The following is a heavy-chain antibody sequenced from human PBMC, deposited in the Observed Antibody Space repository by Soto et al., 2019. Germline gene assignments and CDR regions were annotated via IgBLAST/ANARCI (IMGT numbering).Heavy chain of an antibody. J-gene: IGHJ4*02. CDR2: IYYSGST. CDR3: ARVRTDGSGSYYTPDFDY. D-gene: IGHD3-10*01. Sequence: QVQLQESGPGLVKPSQTLSLTCTVSGGSISSGDYYWSWIRQPPGKGLEWIGYIYYSGSTYYNPSLRSRVTISVDTSKNQFSLKLSSVTAADTAVYYCARVRTDGSGSYYTPDFDYWGQGTLVTVSS. CDR1: GGSISSGDYY. V-gene: IGHV4-30-4*01.